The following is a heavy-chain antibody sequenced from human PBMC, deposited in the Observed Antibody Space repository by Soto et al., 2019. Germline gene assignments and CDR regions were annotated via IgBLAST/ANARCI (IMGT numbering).Heavy chain of an antibody. D-gene: IGHD3-10*01. V-gene: IGHV4-4*07. CDR2: IYTSGST. CDR1: GVSSRGYY. J-gene: IGHJ5*02. CDR3: ARDSITMVRGVLFPTNWFFP. Sequence: SVTNPLSSTVSGVSSRGYYLSWIRKKEGKGLETIGRIYTSGSTNYNPSLKSRVTMSVDTSKNQFSLKLSSVTAADTAVYYCARDSITMVRGVLFPTNWFFPLGQGSLVAVS.